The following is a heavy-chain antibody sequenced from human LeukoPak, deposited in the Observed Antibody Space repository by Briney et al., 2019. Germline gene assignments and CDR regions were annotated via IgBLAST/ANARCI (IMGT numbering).Heavy chain of an antibody. J-gene: IGHJ4*02. CDR2: IRYDGSNK. V-gene: IGHV3-30*02. Sequence: PGGSLRLSCAASGFTFSSYGMHWVRQAPGKGLEWVAFIRYDGSNKYYADSVKGRFTISRDNSKNTLYLQMNSLRAEDTAVYYCARAGRMRWYFDYWGQGTLVTVSS. D-gene: IGHD5-24*01. CDR1: GFTFSSYG. CDR3: ARAGRMRWYFDY.